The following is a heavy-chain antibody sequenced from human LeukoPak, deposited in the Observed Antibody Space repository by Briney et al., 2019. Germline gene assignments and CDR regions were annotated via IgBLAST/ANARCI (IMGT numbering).Heavy chain of an antibody. CDR2: VYATGTT. CDR1: GASFSGYY. D-gene: IGHD6-19*01. J-gene: IGHJ4*02. CDR3: ARVGSGGAWFDF. Sequence: SETLSLTCAVYGASFSGYYWSWIRQPPGKGLEWIGYVYATGTTNYNPSLKTRATISIDTSKNQLSLTLTSVTAADTAVYYCARVGSGGAWFDFWGQGTLVSVSS. V-gene: IGHV4-59*01.